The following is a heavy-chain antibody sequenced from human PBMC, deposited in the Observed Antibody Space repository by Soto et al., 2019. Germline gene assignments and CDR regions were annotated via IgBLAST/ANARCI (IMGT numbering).Heavy chain of an antibody. Sequence: QVQLVESGGGVVQPGRSLRLSCAASGFTFSSYGMHWVRQAPGKGLDWVAVISYDGSYKYYADSVKGRFTISRDNSKNTLYLQMNSLRGEDTAVYYCAHSFGTPRDFYYGMDVWGQGTTVTVSS. D-gene: IGHD3-16*01. CDR3: AHSFGTPRDFYYGMDV. CDR2: ISYDGSYK. J-gene: IGHJ6*02. V-gene: IGHV3-30*03. CDR1: GFTFSSYG.